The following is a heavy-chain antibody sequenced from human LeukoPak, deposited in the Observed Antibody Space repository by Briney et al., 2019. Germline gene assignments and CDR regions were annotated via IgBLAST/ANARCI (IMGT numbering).Heavy chain of an antibody. Sequence: GGSLRLSCAASGFTFNSYAMSWVRQAPGKGLEWVSAIRGSGGGTYYADSVKGRFTISRDNYKNTLYLQMNSLRDEDTALYYCAKAGIGVVCYFDYWGQGTLVTVSS. J-gene: IGHJ4*02. V-gene: IGHV3-23*01. CDR1: GFTFNSYA. CDR2: IRGSGGGT. CDR3: AKAGIGVVCYFDY. D-gene: IGHD6-19*01.